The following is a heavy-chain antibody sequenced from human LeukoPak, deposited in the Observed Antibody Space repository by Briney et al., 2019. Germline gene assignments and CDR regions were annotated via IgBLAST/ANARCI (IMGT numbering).Heavy chain of an antibody. V-gene: IGHV1-18*04. CDR3: ARLRDSSGYYYGGFDY. D-gene: IGHD3-22*01. Sequence: ASVKVSCKASGYTFTGYYMHWVRQAPGQGLEWMGWINPNSGNTNYAQKLQGRVTMTTDTSTSTAYMELRSLRSDDTAVYYCARLRDSSGYYYGGFDYWGQGTLVTVSS. CDR2: INPNSGNT. J-gene: IGHJ4*02. CDR1: GYTFTGYY.